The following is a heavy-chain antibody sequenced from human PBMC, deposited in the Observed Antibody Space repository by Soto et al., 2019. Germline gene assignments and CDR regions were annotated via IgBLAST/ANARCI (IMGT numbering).Heavy chain of an antibody. J-gene: IGHJ5*02. V-gene: IGHV4-59*01. Sequence: SETLSLTCTVSGGSISSYYWSWIRQPPGKGLEWIGYIYYSGSTNYNPSLKSRVTISVDTSKTQFSLKLSSVTAADTAVYYCARVWLGGPPIWFDPWGQGTLVTVSS. D-gene: IGHD5-12*01. CDR2: IYYSGST. CDR1: GGSISSYY. CDR3: ARVWLGGPPIWFDP.